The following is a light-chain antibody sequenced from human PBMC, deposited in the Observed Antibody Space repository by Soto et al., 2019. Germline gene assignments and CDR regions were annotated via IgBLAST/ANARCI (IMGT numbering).Light chain of an antibody. CDR3: QQSLGIPYT. V-gene: IGKV1-39*01. Sequence: DIQMTQSPSSLSASVGDRVTITCRASQSITGYLNWYQQKPGKAPKLLIYAASSLQSGVPSRFSGSGSGTDFTLTISSLQRDDFATDFFQQSLGIPYTFGQGTRLETK. CDR2: AAS. J-gene: IGKJ2*01. CDR1: QSITGY.